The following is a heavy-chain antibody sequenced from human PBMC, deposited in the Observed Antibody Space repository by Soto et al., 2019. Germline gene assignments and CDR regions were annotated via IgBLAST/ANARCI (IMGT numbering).Heavy chain of an antibody. Sequence: ESGGGLVQPGGALRLSCVASGFTFSDYWMHWIRHTPGKGPEWLVRIRKDGSLIGYGVSVKGRFTASRDNAKNTLSLQMNTLRAEDTAIYYCVRDRSTPTLFEIWGQGTVVTVSS. V-gene: IGHV3-74*01. CDR2: IRKDGSLI. CDR1: GFTFSDYW. D-gene: IGHD2-2*01. CDR3: VRDRSTPTLFEI. J-gene: IGHJ3*02.